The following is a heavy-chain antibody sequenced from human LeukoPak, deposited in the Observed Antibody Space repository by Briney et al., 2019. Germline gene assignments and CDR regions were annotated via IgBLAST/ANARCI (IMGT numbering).Heavy chain of an antibody. CDR3: ARDYYYDSSGPRRGY. V-gene: IGHV4-4*02. D-gene: IGHD3-22*01. J-gene: IGHJ4*02. CDR1: GGSISSSNW. CDR2: IYHSGST. Sequence: PSETLSLTCAVSGGSISSSNWWSWVRQPPGKGLEWIGEIYHSGSTNYNPSLKSRVTISVDKSKNQFSLKLSSVTAADTAVYYCARDYYYDSSGPRRGYWGQGTLVTVSS.